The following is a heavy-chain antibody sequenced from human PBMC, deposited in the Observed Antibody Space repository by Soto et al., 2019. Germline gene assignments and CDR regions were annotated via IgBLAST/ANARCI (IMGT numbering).Heavy chain of an antibody. V-gene: IGHV4-38-2*02. Sequence: SETLSLTCTVSGDSISSGSYWGWIRQPPGEGPEWIASIYHGGTTFHNPSLKSRISISVDTSKNQFSLRLTSVTAADTATYYCARVHVMVVAGSTFDYWGPGTMVTVYS. CDR1: GDSISSGSY. CDR3: ARVHVMVVAGSTFDY. D-gene: IGHD6-19*01. CDR2: IYHGGTT. J-gene: IGHJ4*03.